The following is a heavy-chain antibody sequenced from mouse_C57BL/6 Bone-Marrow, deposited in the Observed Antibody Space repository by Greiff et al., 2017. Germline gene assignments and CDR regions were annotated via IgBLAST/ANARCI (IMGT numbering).Heavy chain of an antibody. Sequence: EVQVVESGPELVKPGASVKISCKASGYSFTDYNMNWVKQSNGKSLEWIGVINPNYGTTSYNQKFKGKATLTVDQSSSTAYMQLNSLTSEDSAVYDCARSPYYGNLFAYGGQGTLVTVSA. J-gene: IGHJ3*01. D-gene: IGHD2-10*01. CDR2: INPNYGTT. CDR1: GYSFTDYN. CDR3: ARSPYYGNLFAY. V-gene: IGHV1-39*01.